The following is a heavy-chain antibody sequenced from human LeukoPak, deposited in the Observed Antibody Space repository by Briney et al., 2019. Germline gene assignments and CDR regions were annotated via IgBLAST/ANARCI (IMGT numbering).Heavy chain of an antibody. D-gene: IGHD4-4*01. CDR1: EYTLTELS. V-gene: IGHV1-24*01. J-gene: IGHJ6*02. CDR2: FDPEDGET. Sequence: ASVKVSCKVSEYTLTELSMHWVRQAPGKGLEWMGGFDPEDGETIYAQKFQGRVTMTEDTSTDTAYMELSSLRSEDTAVYYCATDSLSVTPYYYYYGMDVWGQGTTVTVSS. CDR3: ATDSLSVTPYYYYYGMDV.